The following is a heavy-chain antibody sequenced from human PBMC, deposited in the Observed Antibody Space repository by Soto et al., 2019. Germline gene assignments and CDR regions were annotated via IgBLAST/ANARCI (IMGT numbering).Heavy chain of an antibody. CDR2: INPNSGGT. D-gene: IGHD6-19*01. Sequence: ASVKVSCKAPGYTFTGYYIHWVRQAPGQGLEWMGRINPNSGGTNYAQKFQGRVTMTRDTSISTAYMELRRLRSDDTAVYYCARGGGSGWYKVYFFDYWGQGTLVTV. J-gene: IGHJ4*02. CDR3: ARGGGSGWYKVYFFDY. V-gene: IGHV1-2*02. CDR1: GYTFTGYY.